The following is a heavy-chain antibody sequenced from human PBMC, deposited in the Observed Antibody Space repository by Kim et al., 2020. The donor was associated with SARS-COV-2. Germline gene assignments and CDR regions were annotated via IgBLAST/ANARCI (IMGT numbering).Heavy chain of an antibody. CDR3: ARGMEYANYDY. CDR1: GGSISSYY. D-gene: IGHD2-8*01. CDR2: IYYSGST. V-gene: IGHV4-59*13. Sequence: SETLSLTCTVSGGSISSYYWSWIRQPPGKGLEWIGYIYYSGSTNYNPSLKSRVTISVDTSKNQFSLKLSSVTAADTAVYYCARGMEYANYDYCGQGTLVPVSS. J-gene: IGHJ4*02.